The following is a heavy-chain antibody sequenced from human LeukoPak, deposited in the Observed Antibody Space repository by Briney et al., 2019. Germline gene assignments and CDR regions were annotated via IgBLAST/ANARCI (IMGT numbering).Heavy chain of an antibody. V-gene: IGHV4-39*07. Sequence: SETLSLTCTVSGGSISSSSYYWGWIRQPPGKGLEWIGEIYHSGSTNYNPSLKSRVTISVDTSKNQFSLKLSSVTAADTAVYYCARDTPVAGAFYFDYWGQGTLVTVSS. D-gene: IGHD6-19*01. J-gene: IGHJ4*02. CDR1: GGSISSSSYY. CDR2: IYHSGST. CDR3: ARDTPVAGAFYFDY.